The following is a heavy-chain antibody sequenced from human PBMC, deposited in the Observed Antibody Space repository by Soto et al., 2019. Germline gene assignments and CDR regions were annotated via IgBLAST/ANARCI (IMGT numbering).Heavy chain of an antibody. CDR3: ARGPVIIREGFGGYIY. CDR2: IASGGST. V-gene: IGHV3-53*04. J-gene: IGHJ4*02. D-gene: IGHD3-10*01. CDR1: GFTVSSNY. Sequence: EVQLVESGGGLVQPGGSLRLSCAASGFTVSSNYLPWVRQAPGKGLEWVSVIASGGSTYYADSVQGRFTISRHNSTNPLYLQMHRLSPEDTAVYYCARGPVIIREGFGGYIYWGQGTLVTVSS.